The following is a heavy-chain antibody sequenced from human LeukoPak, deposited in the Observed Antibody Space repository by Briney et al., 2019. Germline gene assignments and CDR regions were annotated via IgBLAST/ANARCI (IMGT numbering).Heavy chain of an antibody. CDR2: IYYSGST. CDR3: AREDCSGGSCYSPYFDY. D-gene: IGHD2-15*01. Sequence: SETLSLTCTVSGGSISSSSYYWGWIRQPPGKRLEWIGSIYYSGSTYYNPSLKSRVTISVDTSKNQFSLKLSSVTAADTAVYYCAREDCSGGSCYSPYFDYWGQGTLVTVSS. CDR1: GGSISSSSYY. V-gene: IGHV4-39*07. J-gene: IGHJ4*02.